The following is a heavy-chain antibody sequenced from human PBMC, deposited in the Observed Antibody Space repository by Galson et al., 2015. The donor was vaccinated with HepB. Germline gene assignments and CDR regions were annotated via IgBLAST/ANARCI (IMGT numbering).Heavy chain of an antibody. D-gene: IGHD2-8*02. Sequence: SVKVSCKASGGTFSSYAITWVRQAPGQGLEWMGGIIPIFGTTNYAQKFQGRVTITADESTTTAYMELSSLKSEDTALYYCARGATTGGNYPLRNFDPWGQGTLVTVSS. CDR3: ARGATTGGNYPLRNFDP. V-gene: IGHV1-69*13. CDR1: GGTFSSYA. CDR2: IIPIFGTT. J-gene: IGHJ5*02.